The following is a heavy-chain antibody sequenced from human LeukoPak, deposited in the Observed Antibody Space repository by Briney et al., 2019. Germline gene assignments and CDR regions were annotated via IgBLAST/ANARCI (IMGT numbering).Heavy chain of an antibody. CDR1: GFTFSSYA. J-gene: IGHJ4*02. CDR2: ISRSGGST. CDR3: AKDRFVAVPAARRFDY. D-gene: IGHD2-2*01. V-gene: IGHV3-23*01. Sequence: GGSLRLPCAASGFTFSSYAMSWLRQAPGKWLDWVSTISRSGGSTYYAASVKGRFTISRDNSKDTMYLKMSSLRAEYTAVDYCAKDRFVAVPAARRFDYWGQGTLVTVSS.